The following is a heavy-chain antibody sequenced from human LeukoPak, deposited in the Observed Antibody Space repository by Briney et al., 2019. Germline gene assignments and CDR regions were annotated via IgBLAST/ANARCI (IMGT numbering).Heavy chain of an antibody. D-gene: IGHD2-8*01. CDR2: IKQDGSEK. CDR3: AREGVLMVHAIRSDYYYYYMDV. J-gene: IGHJ6*03. CDR1: GFTFSSYW. Sequence: GGSLRLSCAASGFTFSSYWMSWVRQAPGKGLEWVANIKQDGSEKYYVDSVKGRFTISRDNAKNSLYLQMNSLRAEDTAVYYCAREGVLMVHAIRSDYYYYYMDVWGKGTTVTVSS. V-gene: IGHV3-7*01.